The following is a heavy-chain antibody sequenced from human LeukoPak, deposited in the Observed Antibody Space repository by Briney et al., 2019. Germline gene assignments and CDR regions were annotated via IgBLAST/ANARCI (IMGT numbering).Heavy chain of an antibody. CDR2: ISSSSTYI. CDR3: ARETFCTSTRCPIGDHFDY. CDR1: GFTFSSYW. D-gene: IGHD2-2*01. J-gene: IGHJ4*02. Sequence: PGGSLRLSCAASGFTFSSYWMHWVRQAPGKGLEWVSSISSSSTYIYYADSLKGRFTISRDNAKNSLYLHMNSLRAEDTAVYYCARETFCTSTRCPIGDHFDYWGQGTLVTVSS. V-gene: IGHV3-21*01.